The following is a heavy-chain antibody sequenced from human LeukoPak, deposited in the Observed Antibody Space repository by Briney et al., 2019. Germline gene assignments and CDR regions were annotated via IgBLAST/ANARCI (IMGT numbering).Heavy chain of an antibody. V-gene: IGHV3-64*01. J-gene: IGHJ4*02. Sequence: GGSLRLSCAASGFTFSSYAMHWVRRAPGKGLEYVSAISSTGTSTYYANSVKGRFTVSRDNSKNTLYLQMGSLRGEDMAVYYCARVGKTSSAYWGQGTLVTVSS. CDR2: ISSTGTST. CDR1: GFTFSSYA. CDR3: ARVGKTSSAY.